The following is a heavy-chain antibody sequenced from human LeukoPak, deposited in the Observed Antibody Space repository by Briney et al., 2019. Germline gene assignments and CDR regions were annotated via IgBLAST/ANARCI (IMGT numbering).Heavy chain of an antibody. CDR3: AREWAGPSFDY. V-gene: IGHV3-7*01. J-gene: IGHJ4*02. Sequence: PGGSLRLSCVVSGFTVGSKYMTWVRQAPGKGLEWVANIKQDGSEKSYVDSVKGRFTISRDNTKNSLYLQMNSLRAEDTAVYFCAREWAGPSFDYWGQGTLVTVSS. CDR2: IKQDGSEK. D-gene: IGHD6-19*01. CDR1: GFTVGSKY.